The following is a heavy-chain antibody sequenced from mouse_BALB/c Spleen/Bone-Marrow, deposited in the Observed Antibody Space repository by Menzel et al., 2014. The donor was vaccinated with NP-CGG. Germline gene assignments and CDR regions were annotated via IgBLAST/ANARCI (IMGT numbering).Heavy chain of an antibody. CDR2: ISDGGSYT. Sequence: EVMLVESGGGLVKPGGSLKLPCAASGFTFSDYYMYWVRQTPEKRLEWVATISDGGSYTYYPDSVKGRFTISRDNAKNNLYLQMSSLKSEDTAMYYCAREMAMDYWGQGTSVTVSS. CDR1: GFTFSDYY. CDR3: AREMAMDY. J-gene: IGHJ4*01. V-gene: IGHV5-4*02.